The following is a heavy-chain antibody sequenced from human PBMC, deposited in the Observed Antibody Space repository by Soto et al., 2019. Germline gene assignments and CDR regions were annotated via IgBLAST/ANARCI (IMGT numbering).Heavy chain of an antibody. CDR2: IFSNDEK. V-gene: IGHV2-26*01. D-gene: IGHD6-13*01. CDR3: ARIRIAAAGRDYHYYGMDV. J-gene: IGHJ6*02. CDR1: GFSLSNARMG. Sequence: SGPTIVNPSETLPLTCTVSGFSLSNARMGVSWIRQPPGKALEWLAHIFSNDEKSYSTSLKSRLTISKDTSKSQVVLTMTNMDPVDTATYYCARIRIAAAGRDYHYYGMDVWGQGTTVTVSS.